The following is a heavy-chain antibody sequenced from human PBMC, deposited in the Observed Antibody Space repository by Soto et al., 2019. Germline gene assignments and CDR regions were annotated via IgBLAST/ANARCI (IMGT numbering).Heavy chain of an antibody. CDR1: GGPASRTYW. D-gene: IGHD6-13*01. J-gene: IGHJ4*02. V-gene: IGHV4-4*02. Sequence: SETLSLTCAVCGGPASRTYWLRWVRQPPGKGLEWIGEIYHSGSANYNPSLKSRVTISVDNSKNQFSLNLNSVTAADTAVYYCARYNAASGTYYFDYWGQGTLVTVS. CDR2: IYHSGSA. CDR3: ARYNAASGTYYFDY.